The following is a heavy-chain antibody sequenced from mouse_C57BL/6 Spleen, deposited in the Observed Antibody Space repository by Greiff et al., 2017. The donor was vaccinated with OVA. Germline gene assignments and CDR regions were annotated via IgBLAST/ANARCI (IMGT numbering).Heavy chain of an antibody. J-gene: IGHJ4*01. CDR3: ARILITTVVATDAMDY. Sequence: VQLQQSGPELVKPGASVKMSCKASGYTFPDYNMHWVKQSHGKSLEWIGYLNPNTGGTSYNQKFKGKATLTVNKSSSTAYMELRSLTSEDSAVYYCARILITTVVATDAMDYWGQGTSVTVSS. CDR2: LNPNTGGT. CDR1: GYTFPDYN. D-gene: IGHD1-1*01. V-gene: IGHV1-22*01.